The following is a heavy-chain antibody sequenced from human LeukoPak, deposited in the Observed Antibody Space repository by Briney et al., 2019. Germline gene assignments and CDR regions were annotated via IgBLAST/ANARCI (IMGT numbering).Heavy chain of an antibody. D-gene: IGHD3-9*01. V-gene: IGHV3-21*01. J-gene: IGHJ4*02. CDR1: GFTINTYT. Sequence: EGSLRLSCAASGFTINTYTMNWVRQAPGKGLEWDSSITASSTAIYSADSVKGRFTISRDNAENFLYLQMNSLRAEDTAVYYCARTYYDILTGYNPYFDYWGQGILVTVSS. CDR2: ITASSTAI. CDR3: ARTYYDILTGYNPYFDY.